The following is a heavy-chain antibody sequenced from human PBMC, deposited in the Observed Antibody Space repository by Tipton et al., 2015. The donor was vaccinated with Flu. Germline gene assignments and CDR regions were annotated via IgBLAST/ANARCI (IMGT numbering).Heavy chain of an antibody. CDR2: IYHSGST. Sequence: TLSLTCTVSGYSISSGYYWGWIRQPPGKGLEWIGSIYHSGSTYYNPSLKSRVTISVDTSKNQFSLKLSSVTAADTAVYYRARGSVVDAFDIWGQGTMVTVSS. V-gene: IGHV4-38-2*02. J-gene: IGHJ3*02. CDR3: ARGSVVDAFDI. CDR1: GYSISSGYY. D-gene: IGHD2-15*01.